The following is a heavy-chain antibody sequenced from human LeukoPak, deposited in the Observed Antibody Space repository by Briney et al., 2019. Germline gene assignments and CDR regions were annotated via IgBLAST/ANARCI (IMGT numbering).Heavy chain of an antibody. Sequence: PGGSLRLSCAASGFTVSNSYMSWVRQAPGRGLEFVSIIYTGGSTHYVDSVKGRFTISRDNSKNTLDLQMSSLRAEDTAVYYCVNAQLQGAFDMWGQGTMVTVSS. CDR1: GFTVSNSY. V-gene: IGHV3-53*01. CDR2: IYTGGST. D-gene: IGHD5-24*01. CDR3: VNAQLQGAFDM. J-gene: IGHJ3*02.